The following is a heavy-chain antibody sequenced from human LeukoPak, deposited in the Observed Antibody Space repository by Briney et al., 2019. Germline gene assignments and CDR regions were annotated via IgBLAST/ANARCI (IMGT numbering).Heavy chain of an antibody. CDR2: IYCSGST. V-gene: IGHV4-59*01. Sequence: SETLSLTCTVSGGSISSYYWSWIRQPPGKGLEWIGYIYCSGSTNYNPSLKSRVTISVDTSKNQFSLKLSSVTAADTAVYYCARDRHMTYLEDWGQGTLVTVSS. CDR1: GGSISSYY. CDR3: ARDRHMTYLED. J-gene: IGHJ4*02. D-gene: IGHD2-15*01.